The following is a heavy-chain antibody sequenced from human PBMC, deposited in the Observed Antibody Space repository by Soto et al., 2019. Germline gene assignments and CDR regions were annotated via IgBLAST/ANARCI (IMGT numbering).Heavy chain of an antibody. CDR2: LQHDASNI. CDR3: VRVGWGFSFGNGMDD. V-gene: IGHV3-30-3*01. D-gene: IGHD7-27*01. Sequence: QVQLVESGGGVVQPGGSLRLSCAASGFTFSGYSMHWVRQAPGKGLDWVAVLQHDASNIYYADSVKGRFIISRDNSKNMLYLQMNDLTAEDTAVYYCVRVGWGFSFGNGMDDWGQGTTVTV. J-gene: IGHJ6*02. CDR1: GFTFSGYS.